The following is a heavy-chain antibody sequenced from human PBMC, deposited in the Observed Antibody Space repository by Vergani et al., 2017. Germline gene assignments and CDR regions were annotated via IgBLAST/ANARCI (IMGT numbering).Heavy chain of an antibody. J-gene: IGHJ6*03. Sequence: QVQLQESGPGLVKPSETLSLTCTVSGGSFNTYYWTWVRQRPGMGLDWIGYIYYSGTTYYNPSLESRLTISLDTSENHLSLKLTSVTDADTAVYYCARQKDYYMDVWGKGATVTVS. V-gene: IGHV4-59*06. CDR1: GGSFNTYY. CDR3: ARQKDYYMDV. CDR2: IYYSGTT.